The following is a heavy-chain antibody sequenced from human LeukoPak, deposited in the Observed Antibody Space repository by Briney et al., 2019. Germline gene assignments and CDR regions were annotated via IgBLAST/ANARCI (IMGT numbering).Heavy chain of an antibody. CDR2: ISAYNGNT. CDR3: ARIDIVVVPAARYYYYGMDV. V-gene: IGHV1-18*04. J-gene: IGHJ6*04. Sequence: ASGKVSCSGAGSSFTSYGISWIRQAPGQGLEWMGWISAYNGNTNYAQKHQGRVTMTTATSTSTAYMELRSLRSDDTAVYYCARIDIVVVPAARYYYYGMDVWGKGTTVTVSS. CDR1: GSSFTSYG. D-gene: IGHD2-2*01.